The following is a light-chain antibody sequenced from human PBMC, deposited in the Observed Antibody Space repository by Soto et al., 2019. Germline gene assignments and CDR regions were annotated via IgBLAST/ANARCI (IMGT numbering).Light chain of an antibody. CDR3: QQSYNTPRS. CDR1: QPISDY. J-gene: IGKJ1*01. Sequence: DIQMTQSPSSLSASVGDRVTITCRTSQPISDYLNWYQQKPGKAPSLLIYTASNLQTGVPSRFSGSGSGTHFTLTISSLQPEDFATYYCQQSYNTPRSVGQGTKVEIK. V-gene: IGKV1-39*01. CDR2: TAS.